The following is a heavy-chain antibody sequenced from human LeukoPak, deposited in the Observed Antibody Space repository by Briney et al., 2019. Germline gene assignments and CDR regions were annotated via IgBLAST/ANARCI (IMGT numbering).Heavy chain of an antibody. J-gene: IGHJ4*02. CDR1: GYVFTGYY. CDR3: ARGGSEQPSPPFDS. CDR2: INPNSGGT. V-gene: IGHV1-2*02. Sequence: GASVKVSCKTSGYVFTGYYVHWMRQAPGQGLEWMGWINPNSGGTNYAQKFQGRVTMTRDTSTSTAYMELSSLRSGDTALYYCARGGSEQPSPPFDSWGQGTLVTVSS. D-gene: IGHD3-10*01.